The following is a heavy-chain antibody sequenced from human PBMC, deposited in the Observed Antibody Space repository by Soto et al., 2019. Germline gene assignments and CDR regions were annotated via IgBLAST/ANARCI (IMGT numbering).Heavy chain of an antibody. J-gene: IGHJ4*02. V-gene: IGHV1-18*01. CDR2: ITAFNVNT. CDR3: ARISQSDFWSGYYYSFDS. Sequence: QVHLVQSGAEVEKPGASVKVSCKASGYTFTDYGISWVRQAPGQGLQWMGWITAFNVNTKYAQQFQGRVTMTTDTSTSPAYMELRSLESDDTAVYYCARISQSDFWSGYYYSFDSWGQGTLVTVSS. D-gene: IGHD3-3*01. CDR1: GYTFTDYG.